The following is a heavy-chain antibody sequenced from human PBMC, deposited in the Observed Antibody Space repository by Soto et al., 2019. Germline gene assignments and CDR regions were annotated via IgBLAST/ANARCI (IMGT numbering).Heavy chain of an antibody. J-gene: IGHJ4*02. CDR2: INAGNGNT. V-gene: IGHV1-3*01. CDR3: ARGSYYYDSSGYYHY. D-gene: IGHD3-22*01. CDR1: GYTFTSYA. Sequence: QVQLVQSGAEVKKPGASVKVSCKASGYTFTSYAMHWVRQAPGQRLEWMGWINAGNGNTKYSQKFQGRVTITRDTSASTAYMELSSLRSEDTAVYYCARGSYYYDSSGYYHYWGQGTLVTVSS.